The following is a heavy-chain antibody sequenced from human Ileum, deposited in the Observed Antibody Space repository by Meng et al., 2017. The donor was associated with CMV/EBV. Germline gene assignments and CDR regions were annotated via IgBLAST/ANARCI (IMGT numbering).Heavy chain of an antibody. Sequence: GGSLRLSCAASGFTFSSYWMHWVRQAPGKGLVWVSRIHSDGSRTNYADSVKGRFTISRDNAKNTLYLEMNSLRAEDTAVYYCARDRDVSYDLWSGYGIGYYYYGMGVWGQGTTVTVSS. CDR3: ARDRDVSYDLWSGYGIGYYYYGMGV. D-gene: IGHD3-3*01. V-gene: IGHV3-74*01. CDR1: GFTFSSYW. J-gene: IGHJ6*02. CDR2: IHSDGSRT.